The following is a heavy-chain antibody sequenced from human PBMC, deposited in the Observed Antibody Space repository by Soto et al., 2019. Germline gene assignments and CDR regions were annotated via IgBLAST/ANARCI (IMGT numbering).Heavy chain of an antibody. CDR1: GGSISSSSYY. Sequence: KQSQTLSLTCTVSGGSISSSSYYWGWIRQPPGKGLEWIGSIYYSGSTYYNPSLKSRVTISVDTSKNHFSLKLSSVTAAETAVYYCASHSQSVMDTAMVTYFDYWGQGTLVTVSS. CDR3: ASHSQSVMDTAMVTYFDY. J-gene: IGHJ4*02. CDR2: IYYSGST. V-gene: IGHV4-39*01. D-gene: IGHD5-18*01.